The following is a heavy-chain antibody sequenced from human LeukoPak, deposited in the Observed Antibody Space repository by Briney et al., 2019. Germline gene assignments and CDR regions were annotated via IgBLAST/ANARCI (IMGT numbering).Heavy chain of an antibody. CDR3: ARGDYDFWSSYGN. CDR1: GFTFSSYA. CDR2: ISYDGSNK. V-gene: IGHV3-30-3*01. Sequence: GGSLRLSCAASGFTFSSYAMHWVRQAPGKGLEWVAVISYDGSNKYYADSVKGRFTISRDNSKNTLYLQMNSLRAEDTAVYYCARGDYDFWSSYGNWGQGTLVTVSS. D-gene: IGHD3-3*01. J-gene: IGHJ4*02.